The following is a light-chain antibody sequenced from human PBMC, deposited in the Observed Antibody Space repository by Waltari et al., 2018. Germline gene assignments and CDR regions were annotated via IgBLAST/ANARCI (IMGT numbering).Light chain of an antibody. Sequence: QSALTQPAPVSGSPGQSITISCTGTSSDVGGYNYVSWYQQHPGKAPKLMIYEVSKRPSGVSNRFSGSKSGNTASLTISGLQAEDEADYYCCSYAGSSTSVVFGGGTKLTVL. V-gene: IGLV2-23*02. CDR2: EVS. CDR1: SSDVGGYNY. CDR3: CSYAGSSTSVV. J-gene: IGLJ2*01.